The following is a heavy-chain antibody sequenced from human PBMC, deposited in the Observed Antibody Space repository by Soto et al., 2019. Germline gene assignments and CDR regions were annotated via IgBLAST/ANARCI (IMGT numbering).Heavy chain of an antibody. CDR1: GFTFSSYG. CDR2: IWYNGSNK. CDR3: ARAEGGDYGVNWLDP. V-gene: IGHV3-33*01. J-gene: IGHJ5*02. D-gene: IGHD4-17*01. Sequence: QVQLVESGGGVVQPGRSLRLSCAASGFTFSSYGMHWVRQAPGKGLEWVAVIWYNGSNKYYADSVKGRFTISRDNSKNTLYLQMNSLRAEDTAVYYCARAEGGDYGVNWLDPWGQGTLVTVSS.